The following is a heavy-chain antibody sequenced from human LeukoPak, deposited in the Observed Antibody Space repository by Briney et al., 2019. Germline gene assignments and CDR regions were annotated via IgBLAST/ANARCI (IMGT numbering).Heavy chain of an antibody. CDR3: ARGVYIAAAQYGY. V-gene: IGHV4-59*01. Sequence: SSETLSLTCTVSGVSISSYYWRWIRQPPGKGLEWIGYIYYSGTTNYNPSLKSRVTISVDTSKNQFSLKLSSVTAADTAVYYCARGVYIAAAQYGYWGQGTLVTVSS. J-gene: IGHJ4*02. CDR2: IYYSGTT. CDR1: GVSISSYY. D-gene: IGHD6-13*01.